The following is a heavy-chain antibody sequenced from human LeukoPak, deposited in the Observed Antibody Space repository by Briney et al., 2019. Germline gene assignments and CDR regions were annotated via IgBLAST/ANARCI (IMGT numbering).Heavy chain of an antibody. V-gene: IGHV4-39*01. CDR2: MYYSGST. Sequence: GSLRLSCAASGFTFSSYWMHWVRQAPGKGLEWIGSMYYSGSTYYNPSLKSRVTMSVDTSKNQFSLKLNSVTAADTAVYYCARLENYRYYFDCWGQGTLVTVSS. CDR3: ARLENYRYYFDC. J-gene: IGHJ4*02. D-gene: IGHD1-7*01. CDR1: GFTFSSYW.